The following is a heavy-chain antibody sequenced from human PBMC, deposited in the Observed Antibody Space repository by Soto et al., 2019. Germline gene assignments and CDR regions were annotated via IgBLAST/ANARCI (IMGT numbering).Heavy chain of an antibody. CDR3: XXGVVGATDDAFDI. CDR1: GFTFSSYA. CDR2: ISGSGGST. D-gene: IGHD1-26*01. J-gene: IGHJ3*02. V-gene: IGHV3-23*01. Sequence: EVQLLESGGGLVQPGGSLRLSCAASGFTFSSYAMSWVRQAPGKGLEWVSAISGSGGSTYYADSVKGRFTISRDNSKNTLYLQMNSLRAEDTAXXXXXXGVVGATDDAFDIWGQGTMVTVSS.